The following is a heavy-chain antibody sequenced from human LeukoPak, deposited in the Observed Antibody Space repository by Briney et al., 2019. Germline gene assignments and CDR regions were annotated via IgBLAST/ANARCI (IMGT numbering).Heavy chain of an antibody. CDR2: IIPIFGTA. D-gene: IGHD2-2*01. CDR3: AVYCSSTSCSGRGNWFDP. Sequence: SVKVSCEASGGTFSSYAISWVRQAPGQGLEWMGGIIPIFGTANYAQKFQGRVTITADESTSTAYMELSSLRSEDTAVYYCAVYCSSTSCSGRGNWFDPWGQGTLVTVSS. V-gene: IGHV1-69*01. J-gene: IGHJ5*02. CDR1: GGTFSSYA.